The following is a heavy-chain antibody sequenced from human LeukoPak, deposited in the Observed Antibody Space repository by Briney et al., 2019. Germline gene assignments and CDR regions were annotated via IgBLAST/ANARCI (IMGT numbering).Heavy chain of an antibody. V-gene: IGHV4-59*01. CDR3: ARVTLVPSMDV. Sequence: SETLSLTCTVSGGSISSYYWSWIRQPPGKGLEWIGYIYYSGSTNYNPSLKSRVTISVDTSKNQFSLKLSSMTAADTAVYYCARVTLVPSMDVWGQGTTVTVSS. J-gene: IGHJ6*02. CDR2: IYYSGST. D-gene: IGHD6-13*01. CDR1: GGSISSYY.